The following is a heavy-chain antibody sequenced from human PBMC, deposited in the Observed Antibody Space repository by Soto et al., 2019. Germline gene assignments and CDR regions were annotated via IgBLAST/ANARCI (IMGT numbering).Heavy chain of an antibody. CDR3: ARGEVPAARNYYYYYMDV. Sequence: ASVKVSCKASGYTFTSYGISWVRQAPGQGLEWMGWISAYNGNTNYAQKLQGRVTMTTDTSTSTADMELRSLRSDDTAVYYCARGEVPAARNYYYYYMDVWGKGTTVTVSS. J-gene: IGHJ6*03. CDR2: ISAYNGNT. V-gene: IGHV1-18*01. CDR1: GYTFTSYG. D-gene: IGHD2-2*01.